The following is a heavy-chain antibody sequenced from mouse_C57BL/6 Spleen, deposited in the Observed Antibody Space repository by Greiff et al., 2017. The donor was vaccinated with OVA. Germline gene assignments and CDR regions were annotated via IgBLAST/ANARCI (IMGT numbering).Heavy chain of an antibody. CDR2: ISSGSSTI. Sequence: VQLKESGGGLVKPGGFLKLSCAASGFTFSDYGMHWVRQAPEKGLEWVAYISSGSSTIYYADTVKGRFTISRDNAKNTLFLQMTSLRSEDTAMYYCARQTGTLVFDYWGQGTTLTVSS. J-gene: IGHJ2*01. CDR3: ARQTGTLVFDY. V-gene: IGHV5-17*01. CDR1: GFTFSDYG. D-gene: IGHD4-1*01.